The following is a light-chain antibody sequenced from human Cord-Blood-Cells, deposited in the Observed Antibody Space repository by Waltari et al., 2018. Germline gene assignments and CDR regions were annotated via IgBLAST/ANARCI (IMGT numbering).Light chain of an antibody. CDR1: CSNTGSNY. CDR2: RKN. Sequence: QSVLPHPPSASGMPGKRGTISCPGHCSNTGSNYLYWDQQLPGTSPKLLIYRKNRRPSGVPDRFSGSKSVTSASLAISRLRSEDEADYYCAAWDDSLSGWVFGGGTKLTVL. CDR3: AAWDDSLSGWV. J-gene: IGLJ3*02. V-gene: IGLV1-47*01.